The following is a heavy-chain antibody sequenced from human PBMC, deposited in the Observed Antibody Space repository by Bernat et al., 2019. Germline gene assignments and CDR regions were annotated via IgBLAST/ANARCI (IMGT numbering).Heavy chain of an antibody. CDR2: ISSSSSYT. D-gene: IGHD2-15*01. CDR1: GFTFSSYG. V-gene: IGHV3-21*05. CDR3: ARGTVAGSPPPFDY. Sequence: VQLVESGGGVVQPGRSLRLSCAASGFTFSSYGMHWVRQAPGKGLEWVSYISSSSSYTNYADSVKGRFTISRDNAKNSLYLQMNSLGAEDTAVYYCARGTVAGSPPPFDYWGQGTLVTVSS. J-gene: IGHJ4*02.